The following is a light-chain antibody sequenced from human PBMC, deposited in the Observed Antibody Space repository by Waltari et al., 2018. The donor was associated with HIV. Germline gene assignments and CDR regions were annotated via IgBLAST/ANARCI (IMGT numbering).Light chain of an antibody. CDR2: MTN. Sequence: QSVLTQPPSASGTPGQRITLSCSGSSSNVGSNYVYCYQQLPGTAPKVLIFMTNQRPSGGTDRVSASKSGTSAALAISGLRSEDEADYYCASWDDSLSIVVFGGGTKLTVL. CDR1: SSNVGSNY. CDR3: ASWDDSLSIVV. J-gene: IGLJ2*01. V-gene: IGLV1-47*01.